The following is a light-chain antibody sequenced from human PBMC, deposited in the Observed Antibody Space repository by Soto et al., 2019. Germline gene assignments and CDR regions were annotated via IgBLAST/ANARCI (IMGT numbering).Light chain of an antibody. CDR2: GAS. V-gene: IGKV3-15*01. CDR1: QSVSSN. CDR3: QQYNNWHPTYT. Sequence: EIVMTQSPATLSVSPGERATLSCRASQSVSSNLAWYQQKPGQAPRLLIYGASTRATGIPARFSGSVSGTEFTLTISSLQSEDFAVSYCQQYNNWHPTYTFGQGTKLEIK. J-gene: IGKJ2*01.